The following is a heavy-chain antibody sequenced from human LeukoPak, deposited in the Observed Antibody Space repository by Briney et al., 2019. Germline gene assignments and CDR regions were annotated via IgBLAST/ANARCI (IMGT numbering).Heavy chain of an antibody. D-gene: IGHD3-22*01. CDR1: GFTVSSNY. CDR2: IYSGGST. J-gene: IGHJ4*02. Sequence: GGSLRLSCAASGFTVSSNYMSWVRQAPGKGLEWVSVIYSGGSTYYADSVKGRFTISRDNSKNTLYLQMNSLRAADTAVYYCARGGIYDSSGYPPGDYWGQGTLVTVSS. CDR3: ARGGIYDSSGYPPGDY. V-gene: IGHV3-66*01.